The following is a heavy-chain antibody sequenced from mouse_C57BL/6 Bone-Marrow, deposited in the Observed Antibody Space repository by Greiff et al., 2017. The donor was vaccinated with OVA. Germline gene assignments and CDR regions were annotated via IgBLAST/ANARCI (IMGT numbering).Heavy chain of an antibody. CDR1: GYTFTSYW. V-gene: IGHV1-64*01. D-gene: IGHD2-1*01. Sequence: QVQLQQPGAELVKPGASVKLSCKASGYTFTSYWMHWVKQRPGQGLEWIGMIHPNSGSTNYNEKFKSQATLTVDKSSSTAYMQLSSLTSEDSAVYYCAGIYYCNYLFAYWGQGTLVTVSA. CDR3: AGIYYCNYLFAY. J-gene: IGHJ3*01. CDR2: IHPNSGST.